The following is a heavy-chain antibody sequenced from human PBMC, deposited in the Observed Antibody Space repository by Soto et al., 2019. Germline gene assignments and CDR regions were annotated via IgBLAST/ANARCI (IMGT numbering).Heavy chain of an antibody. J-gene: IGHJ4*02. V-gene: IGHV1-69*01. CDR2: IIPIFGTA. CDR3: ASDRRNENYDVWSGYPSFDY. Sequence: QVQLVQSGAEVKKPGSSVKVSCKASGGTFSSYAISWVRQAPGQGLEWMGGIIPIFGTANYAQKFQGRVTITADESTITAYIELSSLRSEDTAVYYCASDRRNENYDVWSGYPSFDYWGQGTLVTVSS. D-gene: IGHD3-3*01. CDR1: GGTFSSYA.